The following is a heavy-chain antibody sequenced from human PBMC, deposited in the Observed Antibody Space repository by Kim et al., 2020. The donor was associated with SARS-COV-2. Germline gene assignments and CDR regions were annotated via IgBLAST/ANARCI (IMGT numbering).Heavy chain of an antibody. CDR2: IGSGGGT. V-gene: IGHV3-23*01. CDR3: ATQRGAY. CDR1: GFTFSSYA. J-gene: IGHJ4*02. Sequence: GGSLRLSCAASGFTFSSYAMSWVRQAPGKGLEWVSGIGSGGGTYSADSVKGRFTISRDNSKDTLYLQMNSLRAEDTAVYYCATQRGAYWGQGTLVTVSS. D-gene: IGHD1-1*01.